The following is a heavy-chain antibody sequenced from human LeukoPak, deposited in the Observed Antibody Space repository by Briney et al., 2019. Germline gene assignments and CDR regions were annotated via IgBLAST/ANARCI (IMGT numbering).Heavy chain of an antibody. CDR1: GFVFGHSW. D-gene: IGHD2-21*01. Sequence: PGGSLRLSCEASGFVFGHSWMSWVRQAPGKGLEWVANINLDGSEINYLDSLTGRLTIFRDNAKDSLYLQMNVPRAEDTADYFGVRDRDYSTFDYWGQGTLVTVSS. V-gene: IGHV3-7*03. CDR2: INLDGSEI. J-gene: IGHJ4*02. CDR3: VRDRDYSTFDY.